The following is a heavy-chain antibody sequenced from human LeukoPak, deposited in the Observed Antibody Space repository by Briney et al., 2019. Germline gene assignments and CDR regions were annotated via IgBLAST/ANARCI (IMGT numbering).Heavy chain of an antibody. V-gene: IGHV3-23*01. CDR1: GLTFSSYA. CDR2: IASGGGTT. J-gene: IGHJ4*02. CDR3: AKSGKARIAVAGADY. D-gene: IGHD6-19*01. Sequence: GGSLRLPCAASGLTFSSYAMTWVRQAPGKGLEWVSAIASGGGTTYYADSVKGRFTISRDNSKNTLYLQMNSLRAEDTAVYYCAKSGKARIAVAGADYWGQGTPVTVSS.